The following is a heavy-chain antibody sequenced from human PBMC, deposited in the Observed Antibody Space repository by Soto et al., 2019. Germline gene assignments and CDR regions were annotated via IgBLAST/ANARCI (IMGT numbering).Heavy chain of an antibody. Sequence: EVRLLESGGGLVKPGGTLRLSCATSGLTFSNYAMSWVRQAPGGGLEWVSSMSGSSSTTYYADSVRGRFTISRDRSKNTLYLQTSSVRAEDTALYYCAKNQERELPRVIDFWGQGTLVTVSS. CDR3: AKNQERELPRVIDF. D-gene: IGHD1-7*01. J-gene: IGHJ4*02. CDR2: MSGSSSTT. V-gene: IGHV3-23*01. CDR1: GLTFSNYA.